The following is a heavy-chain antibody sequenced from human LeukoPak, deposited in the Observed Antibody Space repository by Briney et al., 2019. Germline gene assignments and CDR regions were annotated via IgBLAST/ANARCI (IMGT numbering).Heavy chain of an antibody. CDR2: IIPIFGTA. CDR3: ATLSGAARSSNWFDP. D-gene: IGHD6-6*01. J-gene: IGHJ5*02. V-gene: IGHV1-69*06. Sequence: ASVKVSCKVSGYTFTSNFMHWVRQAPGQGLEWMGGIIPIFGTADYAQKFQGRVTMTEDTSTDTAYMELSSLRSEDTAVYYCATLSGAARSSNWFDPWGQGTLVTVSS. CDR1: GYTFTSNF.